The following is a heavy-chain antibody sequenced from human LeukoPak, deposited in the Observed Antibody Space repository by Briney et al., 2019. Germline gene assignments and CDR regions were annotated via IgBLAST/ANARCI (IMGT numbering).Heavy chain of an antibody. Sequence: GGSLRLSCAASGFTFSDSWMSWVRQAPGKGPEWVANMNQDGSAKDYVDSVKGRFTISRDNARNSLYLQMSSLRAEDTAVYYCATYTHWVAGDVWGQGTTVTVSS. CDR3: ATYTHWVAGDV. D-gene: IGHD3-16*01. CDR2: MNQDGSAK. CDR1: GFTFSDSW. V-gene: IGHV3-7*01. J-gene: IGHJ6*02.